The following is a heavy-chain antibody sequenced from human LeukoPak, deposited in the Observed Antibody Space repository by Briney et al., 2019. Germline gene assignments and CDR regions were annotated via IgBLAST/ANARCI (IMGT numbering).Heavy chain of an antibody. CDR2: IKQEGSDK. Sequence: GGSLRPSCVAFGFSFSSHWMSWVRQAPGKGLEWVGNIKQEGSDKYHADSVKGRFTISRDNAKNSLYLQISSLRAEDTAVYYCAPQMYALFDYWGQGTLVTVSS. CDR3: APQMYALFDY. V-gene: IGHV3-7*03. CDR1: GFSFSSHW. J-gene: IGHJ4*02. D-gene: IGHD2-8*01.